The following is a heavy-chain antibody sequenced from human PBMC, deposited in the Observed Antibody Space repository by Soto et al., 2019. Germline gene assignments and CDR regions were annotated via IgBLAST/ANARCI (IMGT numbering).Heavy chain of an antibody. CDR2: ISGSGGST. D-gene: IGHD1-1*01. CDR1: GFTFSGCA. Sequence: WGSLRLSCAVAGFTFSGCAMSWVRQAPGKGLGWVSAISGSGGSTYYADSVKGRFTISRDNSKNTLYLQMNSLRAEDTAVYYCAKDRNGLSLYYFDSWGQGTLVTVSS. CDR3: AKDRNGLSLYYFDS. V-gene: IGHV3-23*01. J-gene: IGHJ4*02.